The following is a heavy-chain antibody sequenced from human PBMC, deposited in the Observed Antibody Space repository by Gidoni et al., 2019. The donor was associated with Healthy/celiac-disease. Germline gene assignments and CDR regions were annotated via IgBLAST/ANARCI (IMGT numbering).Heavy chain of an antibody. CDR2: INHSGST. CDR1: GGSFSGYY. D-gene: IGHD4-4*01. V-gene: IGHV4-34*01. J-gene: IGHJ4*02. Sequence: QVQLQQWGAGLLKPSETLSLTCAVYGGSFSGYYWSWIRQPPGKGLEWIGEINHSGSTNYNPSLKSRVTISVDTSKNQFSLKLSSVTAADTAVYYCARHMTTVTTRSYFDYWGQGTLVTVSS. CDR3: ARHMTTVTTRSYFDY.